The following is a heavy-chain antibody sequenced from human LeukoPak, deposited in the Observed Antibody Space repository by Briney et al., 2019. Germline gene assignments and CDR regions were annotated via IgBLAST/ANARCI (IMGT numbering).Heavy chain of an antibody. V-gene: IGHV1-2*02. CDR2: INPNSGGT. CDR1: GYTFTAYY. Sequence: GCSVNVSCKASGYTFTAYYIHWVRQAPGQGLEWMGWINPNSGGTNYAQKLQGRDTMTRDTSISTAYMELSRLRSDDTAVYYCASSRIVGATDAFDIWGQGAMLADSS. J-gene: IGHJ3*02. D-gene: IGHD1-26*01. CDR3: ASSRIVGATDAFDI.